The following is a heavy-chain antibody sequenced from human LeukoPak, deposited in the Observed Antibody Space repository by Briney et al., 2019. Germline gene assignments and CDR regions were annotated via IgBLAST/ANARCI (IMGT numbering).Heavy chain of an antibody. Sequence: GGSLRLSCAASGFTFSSYAMHWVRQAPGKGLEWVAVISYDGSNKYYADSVKGRFTISRDNAKNSLYLQMNSLRAEDTAVYYCARDGGRYSGYDYLFDYWGQGTLVTVSS. CDR3: ARDGGRYSGYDYLFDY. D-gene: IGHD5-12*01. CDR1: GFTFSSYA. V-gene: IGHV3-30*04. CDR2: ISYDGSNK. J-gene: IGHJ4*02.